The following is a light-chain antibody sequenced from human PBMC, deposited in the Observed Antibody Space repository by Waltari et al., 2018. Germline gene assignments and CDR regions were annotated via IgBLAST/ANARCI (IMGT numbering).Light chain of an antibody. J-gene: IGLJ3*02. Sequence: QSALTQPAPVSGSPGQSITISCTGTSSDVGGHNYVSWYQQHPGKAPKLMIYDVSKRPSGVSNRFSGSKSGNTASLTISGLQAEDEADYYCCSYAGSSTWVFGGGTKLTVL. V-gene: IGLV2-23*02. CDR3: CSYAGSSTWV. CDR1: SSDVGGHNY. CDR2: DVS.